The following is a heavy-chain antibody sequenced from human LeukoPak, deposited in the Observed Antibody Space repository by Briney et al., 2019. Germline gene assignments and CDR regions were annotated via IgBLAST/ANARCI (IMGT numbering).Heavy chain of an antibody. J-gene: IGHJ6*02. Sequence: GASVKVSCKASGGTFISYAISWVRQAPGQGLEWMGGIIPIFGTANYAQKFQGRVTITADESTSTAYMELSSLRSEDTAVYYCARTAKPYYYYYGMDVWSQGTTVTVSS. CDR3: ARTAKPYYYYYGMDV. V-gene: IGHV1-69*13. CDR1: GGTFISYA. CDR2: IIPIFGTA.